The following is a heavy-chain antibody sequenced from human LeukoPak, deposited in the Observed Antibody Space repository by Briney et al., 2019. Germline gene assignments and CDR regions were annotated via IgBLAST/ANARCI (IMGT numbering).Heavy chain of an antibody. D-gene: IGHD4-17*01. CDR1: GGSFSGYY. J-gene: IGHJ4*02. Sequence: SETLSLTCAVYGGSFSGYYWSWIRQPPGKGLEWIGEINHSGSTNYNPSLKSRVTISVDTSKNQFSLKLSSVTAADTAVCYCARENGDYDYWGQGTLVTVSS. CDR2: INHSGST. V-gene: IGHV4-34*01. CDR3: ARENGDYDY.